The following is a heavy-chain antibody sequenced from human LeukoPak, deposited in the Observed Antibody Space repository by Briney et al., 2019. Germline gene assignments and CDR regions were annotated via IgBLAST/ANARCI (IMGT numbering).Heavy chain of an antibody. CDR1: GFTFSSYA. Sequence: PGGSLRLSCAASGFTFSSYAMSWVRQAPGKGLEWVSAISGSGGSTYYADSVKGRFTISRDNSKNTLYLQMNSLRAEDTAVYYCAKSRWTPYYYDSSSYYGTNYYYGMDVWGQGTTVTVSS. V-gene: IGHV3-23*01. CDR2: ISGSGGST. D-gene: IGHD3-22*01. J-gene: IGHJ6*02. CDR3: AKSRWTPYYYDSSSYYGTNYYYGMDV.